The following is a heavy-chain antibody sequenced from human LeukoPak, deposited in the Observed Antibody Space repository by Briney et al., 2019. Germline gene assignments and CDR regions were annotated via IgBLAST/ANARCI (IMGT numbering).Heavy chain of an antibody. CDR1: GYTFTSYY. CDR2: INPSGGST. Sequence: ASVKVSCKASGYTFTSYYMHWVRQAPGQGLEWMGIINPSGGSTSYAQKFQGRVTMTRDTSTSTVYMELSSLRSEDTAVYYCARVPNVLLWFGESRPYYYGMDVWGQGTTVTVSS. D-gene: IGHD3-10*01. CDR3: ARVPNVLLWFGESRPYYYGMDV. V-gene: IGHV1-46*01. J-gene: IGHJ6*02.